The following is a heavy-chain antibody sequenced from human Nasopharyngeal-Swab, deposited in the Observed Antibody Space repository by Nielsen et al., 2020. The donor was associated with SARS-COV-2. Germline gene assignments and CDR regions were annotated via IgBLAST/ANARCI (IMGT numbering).Heavy chain of an antibody. V-gene: IGHV3-30*18. Sequence: GESLKISCAASGFTFSSYGMHWVRQAPGKGLEWVAVISYDGSNKYYADSVKGRFTISGDNSKNTLYLQMNSLRVEDTAVYYCAKALSSSLLWFGELLYPFDYWGQGTLVNVSS. CDR1: GFTFSSYG. J-gene: IGHJ4*02. CDR3: AKALSSSLLWFGELLYPFDY. D-gene: IGHD3-10*01. CDR2: ISYDGSNK.